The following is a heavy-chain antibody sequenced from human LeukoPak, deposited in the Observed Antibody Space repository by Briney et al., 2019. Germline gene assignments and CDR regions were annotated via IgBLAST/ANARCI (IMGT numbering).Heavy chain of an antibody. Sequence: ASVKVSCKASGYIFTSYDINWVRQATGQGLGWMRWMNPNSGNTGYAQKFQGRVTITRNTSISTAYMELSSLRSEDTAVYYCARGRRTRYCSSTSCYYFDYWGQGTLVTVSS. CDR3: ARGRRTRYCSSTSCYYFDY. CDR2: MNPNSGNT. CDR1: GYIFTSYD. V-gene: IGHV1-8*03. D-gene: IGHD2-2*01. J-gene: IGHJ4*02.